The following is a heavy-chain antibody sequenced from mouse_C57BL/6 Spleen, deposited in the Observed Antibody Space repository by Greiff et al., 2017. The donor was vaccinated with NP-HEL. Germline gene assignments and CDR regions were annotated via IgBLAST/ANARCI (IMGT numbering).Heavy chain of an antibody. V-gene: IGHV5-17*01. D-gene: IGHD2-4*01. CDR2: ISSGSSTI. J-gene: IGHJ3*01. Sequence: DVKLVESGGGLVKPGGSLKLSCAASGFTFSDYGMHWVRQAPEKGLEWVAYISSGSSTIYYADTVKGRFTISRDNAKNTLFLQMTSLRSEDTAMYYCARDYDYRFAYWGQGTLVTVSA. CDR1: GFTFSDYG. CDR3: ARDYDYRFAY.